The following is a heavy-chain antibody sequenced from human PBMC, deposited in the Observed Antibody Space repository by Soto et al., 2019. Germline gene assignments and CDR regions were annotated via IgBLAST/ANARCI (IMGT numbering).Heavy chain of an antibody. V-gene: IGHV3-11*01. CDR2: ISSSGSTI. J-gene: IGHJ6*02. CDR1: GFTFRDYY. D-gene: IGHD1-20*01. Sequence: GGSLRLSCAASGFTFRDYYMTWIRQAPGKGLEWLSYISSSGSTIYYADSVKGRFTVSRDNAKNSLFLQMNSLRAEDTAVYYCARLVTATRNYYYGMDVWGQGTTVTVSS. CDR3: ARLVTATRNYYYGMDV.